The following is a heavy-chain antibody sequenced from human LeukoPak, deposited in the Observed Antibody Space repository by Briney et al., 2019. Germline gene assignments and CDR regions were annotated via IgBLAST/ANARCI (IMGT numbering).Heavy chain of an antibody. CDR2: ISSSGSTI. D-gene: IGHD3-9*01. CDR3: ARAEYFDWLVDY. CDR1: GFTFSDYY. V-gene: IGHV3-11*01. J-gene: IGHJ4*02. Sequence: GGSLRLSCAASGFTFSDYYMSWIRQAPGKGLEWVSYISSSGSTIYYADSVKGRFTISRDNAKNSLYLQMNSLRAEDTAVYYYARAEYFDWLVDYWGQGTLVTVSS.